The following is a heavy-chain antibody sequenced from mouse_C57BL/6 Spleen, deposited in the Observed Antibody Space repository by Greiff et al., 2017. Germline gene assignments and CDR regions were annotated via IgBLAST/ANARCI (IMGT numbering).Heavy chain of an antibody. V-gene: IGHV1-64*01. J-gene: IGHJ3*01. CDR1: GYTFTSYW. D-gene: IGHD2-14*01. Sequence: QVQLQQSGAELVKPGASVKLSCKASGYTFTSYWMHWVKQRPGQGLEWIGMIHPNSGSTNYNEKFKSKATLTVDESSSTAYMQLSSLTSEDSAVYYGARRKYDGSWFAYWGQGTLVTVSA. CDR2: IHPNSGST. CDR3: ARRKYDGSWFAY.